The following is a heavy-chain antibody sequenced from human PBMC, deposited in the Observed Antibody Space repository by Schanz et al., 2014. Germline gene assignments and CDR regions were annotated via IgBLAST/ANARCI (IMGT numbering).Heavy chain of an antibody. CDR2: FDAHDGRA. CDR3: AKDGPGGSGSYSADGGMDV. Sequence: EVQLLESGGGLVQPGGSLRLSCEASGFSFGNYGMSWVRQAPGKGLEWVSGFDAHDGRAYYADSAKGRFTISRDNSKSTLYLKVNSRRAEDTAVYYCAKDGPGGSGSYSADGGMDVWGQGTTXTVSS. D-gene: IGHD3-10*01. V-gene: IGHV3-23*01. J-gene: IGHJ6*02. CDR1: GFSFGNYG.